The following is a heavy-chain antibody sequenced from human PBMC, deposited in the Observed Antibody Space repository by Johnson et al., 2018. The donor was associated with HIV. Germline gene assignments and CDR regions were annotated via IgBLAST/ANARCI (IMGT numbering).Heavy chain of an antibody. Sequence: QVQLVESGGGLVKPGGSVRLSCAVSGFTFTDAWMSWVRQAPGKGLEWVAFIRYDGTRRDSADSVNGRFSVSRDNSKNTLYLEMNSLRSEDTGFYFCGREDWNYPIWGQGAMVTVSS. CDR3: GREDWNYPI. J-gene: IGHJ3*02. V-gene: IGHV3-30*02. D-gene: IGHD1-7*01. CDR1: GFTFTDAW. CDR2: IRYDGTRR.